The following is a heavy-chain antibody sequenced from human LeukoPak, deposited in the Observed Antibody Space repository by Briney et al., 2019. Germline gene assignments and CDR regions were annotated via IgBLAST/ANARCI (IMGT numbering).Heavy chain of an antibody. J-gene: IGHJ5*02. CDR2: INPNSGDT. V-gene: IGHV1-2*02. CDR1: GYTLNVYY. Sequence: GVSVKVSCKASGYTLNVYYMHWVRQAPGQGLEWMGWINPNSGDTNYAQKFQGRVTMTRDTSISTVYMELNRLRSDDTAVYYCARGIRRSSGNYYGDNWFDPWGQGTLVTVSS. CDR3: ARGIRRSSGNYYGDNWFDP. D-gene: IGHD1-26*01.